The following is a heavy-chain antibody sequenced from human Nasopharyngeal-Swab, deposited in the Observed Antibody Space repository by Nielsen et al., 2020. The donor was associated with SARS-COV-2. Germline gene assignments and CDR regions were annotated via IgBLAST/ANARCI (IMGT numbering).Heavy chain of an antibody. CDR2: IYPGDSDT. V-gene: IGHV5-51*01. J-gene: IGHJ6*02. Sequence: VRQMPGKGLEWMGIIYPGDSDTRYSPSFQGHVTISADKSISTAYLQWGSLKASDTAMYYCARAIIAAAGSYYYYGMDVWGQGTTVTVSS. CDR3: ARAIIAAAGSYYYYGMDV. D-gene: IGHD6-13*01.